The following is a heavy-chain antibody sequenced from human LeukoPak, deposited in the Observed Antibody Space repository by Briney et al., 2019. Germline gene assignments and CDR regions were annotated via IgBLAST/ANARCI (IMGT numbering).Heavy chain of an antibody. J-gene: IGHJ4*02. CDR1: GFTFSSYW. D-gene: IGHD5-18*01. Sequence: GGSLRLSCAASGFTFSSYWMSWVRQAPGKGLEWVANIKQDGSEKYYVDSVEGRFTISRDNAKKSLYLQMNSLRAEDTAVYYCARHLSGVTGYTYGRGIDSWGQGTLVTVSS. CDR2: IKQDGSEK. V-gene: IGHV3-7*01. CDR3: ARHLSGVTGYTYGRGIDS.